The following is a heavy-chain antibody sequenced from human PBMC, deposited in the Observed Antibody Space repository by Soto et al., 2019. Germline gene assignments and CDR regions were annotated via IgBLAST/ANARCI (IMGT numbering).Heavy chain of an antibody. V-gene: IGHV3-48*01. CDR3: ARGVGYCSGGSCYLDS. CDR1: GFTFSSYN. Sequence: EVQLFESGGGLVQPGGSLRLFCAASGFTFSSYNMNCVRQAPGKGLEWVSYISSSSTTIHYQDSVKVRFTISRDNAKNSQYLQMTTLRAEDTALYYCARGVGYCSGGSCYLDSWGQGTLVTVSS. CDR2: ISSSSTTI. D-gene: IGHD2-15*01. J-gene: IGHJ4*02.